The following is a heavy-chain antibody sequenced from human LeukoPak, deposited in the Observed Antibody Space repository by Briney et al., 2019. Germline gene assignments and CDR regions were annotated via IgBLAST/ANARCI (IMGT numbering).Heavy chain of an antibody. J-gene: IGHJ3*02. CDR2: IYDSGST. Sequence: PSETLSLTCTVSGDFISSYYWSWIRQPPGKGLEWIGYIYDSGSTNYNPSLKSRVTISVDTSKNQFSLKLSSVTAADTAVFYCASLTTADAFDIWGQGTMVTVSS. D-gene: IGHD3-22*01. CDR3: ASLTTADAFDI. V-gene: IGHV4-59*01. CDR1: GDFISSYY.